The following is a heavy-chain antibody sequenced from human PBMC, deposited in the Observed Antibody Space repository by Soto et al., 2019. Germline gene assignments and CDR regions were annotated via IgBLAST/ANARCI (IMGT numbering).Heavy chain of an antibody. CDR1: GFTFSSYG. CDR3: AREVAGVAATHYFDY. Sequence: QVQLVESGGGVVQPGRSLRLSCAASGFTFSSYGMHWVRQAPGKGLEWVAVIWYDGSNKYYADSVKGRFTISRDNSKNTLYLQMNSLRAADTAVYYCAREVAGVAATHYFDYWGQGTLVTVSS. D-gene: IGHD2-15*01. V-gene: IGHV3-33*01. CDR2: IWYDGSNK. J-gene: IGHJ4*02.